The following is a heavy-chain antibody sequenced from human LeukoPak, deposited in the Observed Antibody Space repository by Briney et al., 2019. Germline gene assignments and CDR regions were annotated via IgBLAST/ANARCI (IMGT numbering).Heavy chain of an antibody. D-gene: IGHD4-17*01. Sequence: GESLKISCTGSGYSFTSQWIGWVRQRPGKGLEWMGIIYPGDSDTRYSPSFQGQVTISADKSISTAYLQWSSLKASDTAMYYCARPASRYGDYESDAFDIWGQGTMVTVSS. CDR1: GYSFTSQW. V-gene: IGHV5-51*01. CDR2: IYPGDSDT. J-gene: IGHJ3*02. CDR3: ARPASRYGDYESDAFDI.